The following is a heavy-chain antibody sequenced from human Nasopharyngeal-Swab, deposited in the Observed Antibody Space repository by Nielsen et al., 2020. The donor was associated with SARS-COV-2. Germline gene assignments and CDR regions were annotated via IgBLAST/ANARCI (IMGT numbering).Heavy chain of an antibody. CDR1: GYTFTSYY. V-gene: IGHV1-46*01. Sequence: ASVNVSCKASGYTFTSYYMHWVRQAPGQGLEWMGIINPSGGSTSYAQKFQGRVTMTRDTSTSTVYMELSSLRSEDTAVYYCARDPTPAVDSGSSLDYYYGMDVWGQGTTVTVSS. D-gene: IGHD6-6*01. J-gene: IGHJ6*02. CDR3: ARDPTPAVDSGSSLDYYYGMDV. CDR2: INPSGGST.